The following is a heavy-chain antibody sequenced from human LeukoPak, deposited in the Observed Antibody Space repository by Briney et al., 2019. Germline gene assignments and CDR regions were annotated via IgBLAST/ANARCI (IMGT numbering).Heavy chain of an antibody. V-gene: IGHV4-39*07. D-gene: IGHD4-23*01. CDR2: IYYNGST. Sequence: SETLSLTCTVSGGSISTTSYYWGWIRQPPGKGLQWIGSIYYNGSTYYNPSLKSRVTISVDTSKNQFSLKLSSVTAADTAVYYCAEITVGNWFDPWGQGTLVTVSS. J-gene: IGHJ5*02. CDR1: GGSISTTSYY. CDR3: AEITVGNWFDP.